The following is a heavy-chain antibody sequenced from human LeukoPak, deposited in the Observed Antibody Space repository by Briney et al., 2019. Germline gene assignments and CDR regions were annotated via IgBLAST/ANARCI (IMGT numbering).Heavy chain of an antibody. D-gene: IGHD3-10*01. Sequence: GRSLRLSCAASGFTFSSYSMDWVRQAPGKGLEWVSSISSSSSYIYYADSVKGRFTISRDNAKNSLYLQMNSLRAEDTAVYYCTRDATSTMVRGVTGFDYWGQGTLVTVSS. V-gene: IGHV3-21*01. J-gene: IGHJ4*02. CDR1: GFTFSSYS. CDR3: TRDATSTMVRGVTGFDY. CDR2: ISSSSSYI.